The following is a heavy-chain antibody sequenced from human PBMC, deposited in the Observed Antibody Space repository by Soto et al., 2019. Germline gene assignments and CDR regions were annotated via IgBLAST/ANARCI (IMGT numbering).Heavy chain of an antibody. Sequence: GGSLRLSCAASGFTFSSYAMHWVRQAPGKGLEWAAVISYDGSNKYYADSVKGRFTISRDNSKNTLYLQMNSLRAEDTAVYYCARSPWYSSSRYWTGGSDNYYYGMDVWGQGTPVTVSS. CDR3: ARSPWYSSSRYWTGGSDNYYYGMDV. V-gene: IGHV3-30-3*01. D-gene: IGHD6-13*01. CDR1: GFTFSSYA. CDR2: ISYDGSNK. J-gene: IGHJ6*02.